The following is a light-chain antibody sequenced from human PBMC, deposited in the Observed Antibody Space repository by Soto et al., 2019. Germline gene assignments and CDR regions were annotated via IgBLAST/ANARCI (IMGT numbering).Light chain of an antibody. CDR1: QGIRND. CDR3: QQYNSYSWT. CDR2: DAS. J-gene: IGKJ1*01. V-gene: IGKV1-13*02. Sequence: IQMTQSPSSLSASVGDRVTISCRASQGIRNDLAWYQQKPGKAPKLLIYDASTLESGVPSRFSGSRSGTEFTLTISSLQPDDFATYYCQQYNSYSWTFGQGTKVAIK.